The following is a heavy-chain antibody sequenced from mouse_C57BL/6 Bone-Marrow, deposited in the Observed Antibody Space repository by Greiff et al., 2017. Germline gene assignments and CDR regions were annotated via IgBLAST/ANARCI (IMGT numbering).Heavy chain of an antibody. CDR3: TTSGWLLLFAY. J-gene: IGHJ3*01. Sequence: VQLQQSGAELVRPGASVKLSCTASAFNIKDDYMHWVKQRPEQGLEWIGWIDPENGDTEYASKFQGKATITADTSSNTAYLQLSSLTSEDTAVYYCTTSGWLLLFAYWGQGTLVTVSA. V-gene: IGHV14-4*01. CDR2: IDPENGDT. D-gene: IGHD2-3*01. CDR1: AFNIKDDY.